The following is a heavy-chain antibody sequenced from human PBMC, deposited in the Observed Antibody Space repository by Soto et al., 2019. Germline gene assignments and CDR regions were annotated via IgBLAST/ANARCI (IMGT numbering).Heavy chain of an antibody. CDR3: ARAIGAAGGR. J-gene: IGHJ3*01. CDR1: GFSISDYW. V-gene: IGHV3-7*04. CDR2: IDQDGRTK. Sequence: EVQLVESGGGLVQPGGSLRLSCTGSGFSISDYWMTWVRQAPGGGLEWVANIDQDGRTKFYVDSGEGRFTISRDNAKNSMYLQMNSLSAEDTATYYCARAIGAAGGRWGQGTMVTVSS. D-gene: IGHD6-13*01.